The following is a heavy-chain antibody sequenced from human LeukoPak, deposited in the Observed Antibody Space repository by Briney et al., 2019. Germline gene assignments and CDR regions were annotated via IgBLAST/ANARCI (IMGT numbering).Heavy chain of an antibody. J-gene: IGHJ4*02. D-gene: IGHD5-24*01. CDR3: ARRGRDGYIFDY. Sequence: SETLSLTCTVSGGSISSYYWSWIRQPPGKGLEWIGYIYYSRSTNYNPSLKSRVTISVDTSKNQFSLKLSSVTAADTAVYYCARRGRDGYIFDYWGQGTLVTVSS. CDR1: GGSISSYY. V-gene: IGHV4-59*08. CDR2: IYYSRST.